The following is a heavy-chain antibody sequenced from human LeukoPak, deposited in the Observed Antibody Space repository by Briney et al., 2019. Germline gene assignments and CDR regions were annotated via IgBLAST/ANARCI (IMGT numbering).Heavy chain of an antibody. CDR2: IYYTGNT. CDR1: GGSISTSNYY. J-gene: IGHJ5*02. CDR3: ARDRLQLQS. Sequence: SETLSLTCTVSGGSISTSNYYWNWIRQPPGKGLEWIGYIYYTGNTNYNPSLKSRVTISVDTSKNQFSLKLSSATAADTAVYYCARDRLQLQSWGQGTLVTVSS. V-gene: IGHV4-61*01. D-gene: IGHD5-24*01.